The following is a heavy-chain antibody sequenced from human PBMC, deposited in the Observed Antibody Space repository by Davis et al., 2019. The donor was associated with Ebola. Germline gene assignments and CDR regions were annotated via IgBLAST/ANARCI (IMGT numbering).Heavy chain of an antibody. D-gene: IGHD2-15*01. CDR1: GGSIISSSYY. CDR2: IYYSGST. Sequence: MPSETLSLTCTVSGGSIISSSYYWSWMRQPPGKGLEWIGYIYYSGSTNYNPSLKSRVTLSVDTSKNQFSLKLSSVTAADTAVYYCAREAPYCSGGRCYDYWGQGTLVTVSS. J-gene: IGHJ4*02. V-gene: IGHV4-61*01. CDR3: AREAPYCSGGRCYDY.